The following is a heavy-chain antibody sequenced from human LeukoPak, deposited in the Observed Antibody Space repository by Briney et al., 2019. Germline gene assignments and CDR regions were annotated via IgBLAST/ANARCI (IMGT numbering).Heavy chain of an antibody. Sequence: SETLSLTCTVSGGSVSSGSYYWSWIRQPPGKGLEWIGYIYYSGSTNHNPSLKSRVTISVDTSKNQFSLKLSSVTAADTAVYYCARELGTNWFDPWGQGTLVTVSS. CDR2: IYYSGST. CDR3: ARELGTNWFDP. CDR1: GGSVSSGSYY. D-gene: IGHD1-1*01. V-gene: IGHV4-61*01. J-gene: IGHJ5*02.